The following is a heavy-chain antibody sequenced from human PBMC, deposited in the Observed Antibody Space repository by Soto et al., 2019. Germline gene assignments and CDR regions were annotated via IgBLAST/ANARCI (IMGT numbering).Heavy chain of an antibody. CDR2: IWYDGSNK. V-gene: IGHV3-33*01. D-gene: IGHD1-7*01. Sequence: GGSLRLSCAASGFTFSSYGMHWVRQAPGKGLEWVAMIWYDGSNKYYVDSVKGRFTISRDNSKNTLYLQMNSLKVEDTAVYYCARGSQTRATALDYWGQGTLVTVSS. CDR3: ARGSQTRATALDY. J-gene: IGHJ4*02. CDR1: GFTFSSYG.